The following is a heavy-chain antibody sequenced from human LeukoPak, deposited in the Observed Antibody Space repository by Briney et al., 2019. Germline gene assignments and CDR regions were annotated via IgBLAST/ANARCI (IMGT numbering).Heavy chain of an antibody. J-gene: IGHJ6*03. CDR3: ARAAVTTPPYYMDV. D-gene: IGHD4-17*01. V-gene: IGHV3-23*01. Sequence: PGGSLRLSCAASGFTFSSYAMSWVRQAPGKGLEWVSAISGSGGSTYYADSVKGRFTISRDNAKNSLYLQMNSLRAEDTAVYYCARAAVTTPPYYMDVWGKGTTVTVSS. CDR2: ISGSGGST. CDR1: GFTFSSYA.